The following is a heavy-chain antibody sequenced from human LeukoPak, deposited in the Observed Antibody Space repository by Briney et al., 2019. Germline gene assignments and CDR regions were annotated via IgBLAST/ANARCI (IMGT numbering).Heavy chain of an antibody. J-gene: IGHJ4*02. Sequence: GGSLRLSCAASGFSFSSYAMSWVRQAPGKGLEWVSGISGSGGGTYYADSVKGRFTISRDNSKNTLYLQMNSLRAEDTAAYYCAKDPNYESGGYFDYWGQGTLVTVSS. CDR2: ISGSGGGT. V-gene: IGHV3-23*01. CDR1: GFSFSSYA. D-gene: IGHD3-22*01. CDR3: AKDPNYESGGYFDY.